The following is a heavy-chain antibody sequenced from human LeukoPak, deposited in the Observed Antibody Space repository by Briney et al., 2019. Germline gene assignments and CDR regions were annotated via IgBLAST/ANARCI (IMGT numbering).Heavy chain of an antibody. Sequence: TLSLTCAVSGGSISSGGYSWSWIRQPPGRALEWLALIYWNDDKRYSPSLKSRLTITKDTPKNQVVLTMTNMDPVDTATYYCAHRTSSSWYFSPHINWFDPWGQGTLVTVSS. D-gene: IGHD6-13*01. V-gene: IGHV2-5*01. J-gene: IGHJ5*02. CDR2: IYWNDDK. CDR1: GGSISSGGYS. CDR3: AHRTSSSWYFSPHINWFDP.